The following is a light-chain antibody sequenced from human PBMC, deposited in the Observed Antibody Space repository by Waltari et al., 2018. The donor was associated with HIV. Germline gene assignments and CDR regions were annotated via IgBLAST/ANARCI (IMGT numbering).Light chain of an antibody. Sequence: EIVLTQSPVTLSLSPGESATLTCRASQSVSSYFAWYQQKPGQAPRLLIYDASHRATGIPSSFSGSGSGTDFTLTISSLEPEDFAVYYCQQRKDWPITFGQGTRLEIK. CDR2: DAS. J-gene: IGKJ5*01. CDR3: QQRKDWPIT. CDR1: QSVSSY. V-gene: IGKV3-11*01.